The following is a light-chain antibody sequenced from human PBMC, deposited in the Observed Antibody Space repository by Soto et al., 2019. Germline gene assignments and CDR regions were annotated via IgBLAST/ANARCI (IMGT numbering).Light chain of an antibody. V-gene: IGKV3-20*01. Sequence: EIVLTQSPGTLSLSPGERATLSCRASHSVSSSYLAWYQQKPGKAPRLLIYGASIRATGIPDRFSGSGSGTDFTLTISRLEAEDFAVYYCQQYRSSQPYTFGQGTKLEIK. CDR1: HSVSSSY. CDR3: QQYRSSQPYT. CDR2: GAS. J-gene: IGKJ2*01.